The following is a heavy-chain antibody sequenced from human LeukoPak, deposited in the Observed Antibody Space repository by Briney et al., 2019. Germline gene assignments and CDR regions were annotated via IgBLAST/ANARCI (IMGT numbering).Heavy chain of an antibody. CDR3: ARDGSSSWPYYYYGMDV. CDR2: IYYSGST. D-gene: IGHD6-13*01. J-gene: IGHJ6*02. Sequence: SETLSLTCTVSGGSISSYYWSWIRQPPGKGLEWIGYIYYSGSTNYNPSLKSRVTISVDTSKNQFSLKLSSVTAADTAVYYCARDGSSSWPYYYYGMDVWGQGTTVTVSS. V-gene: IGHV4-59*01. CDR1: GGSISSYY.